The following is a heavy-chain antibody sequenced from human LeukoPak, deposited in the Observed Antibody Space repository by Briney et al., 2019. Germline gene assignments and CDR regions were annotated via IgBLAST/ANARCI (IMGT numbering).Heavy chain of an antibody. CDR2: ISYDGRNK. CDR1: GFTFSSYA. Sequence: GGSLRLSCAASGFTFSSYAMHWVRQAPGKGLEWVAVISYDGRNKYYADSVKGRFTISRDNSKTTLYLQMNSLRAEDTAVYYCASGPYCTNGVCFGSNWFDPWGQGTLVTVSS. V-gene: IGHV3-30*04. J-gene: IGHJ5*02. D-gene: IGHD2-8*01. CDR3: ASGPYCTNGVCFGSNWFDP.